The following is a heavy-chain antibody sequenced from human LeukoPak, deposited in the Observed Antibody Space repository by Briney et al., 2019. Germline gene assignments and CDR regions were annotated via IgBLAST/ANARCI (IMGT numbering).Heavy chain of an antibody. V-gene: IGHV3-30*03. CDR2: ISYSGNNY. CDR1: GFTFSHYA. D-gene: IGHD5-12*01. J-gene: IGHJ4*02. CDR3: ARGPPTSRSGAHFDY. Sequence: GGSLRLSCAACGFTFSHYAMHWVRQAPGEGLQWVAIISYSGNNYYYADSVKGRFIISRDDSKNTLYVEMNSLRLDDTAIYYCARGPPTSRSGAHFDYWGQGSLVTVSP.